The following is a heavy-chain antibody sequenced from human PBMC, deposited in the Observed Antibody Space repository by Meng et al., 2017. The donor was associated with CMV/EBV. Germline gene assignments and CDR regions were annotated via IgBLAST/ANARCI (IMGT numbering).Heavy chain of an antibody. J-gene: IGHJ5*02. D-gene: IGHD2-2*02. CDR3: AKDWIVVVPAAIDASYNWFDP. Sequence: SSYAMSWVRQAPGKGLEWVSAISGSGGSTYYADSVKGRFTISRDNSKNTLYLQMNSLRAEDTAVYYCAKDWIVVVPAAIDASYNWFDPWAREPWSPSPQ. CDR1: SSYA. V-gene: IGHV3-23*01. CDR2: ISGSGGST.